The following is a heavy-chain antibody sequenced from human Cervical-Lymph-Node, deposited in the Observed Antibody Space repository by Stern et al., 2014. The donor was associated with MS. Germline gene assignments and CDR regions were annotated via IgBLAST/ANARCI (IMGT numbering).Heavy chain of an antibody. CDR2: IPPNMAGT. V-gene: IGHV1-2*07. CDR1: GYTFTGYS. D-gene: IGHD5-12*01. Sequence: QVQLVQSGAEVKKPGASVKVSCKASGYTFTGYSIHWVRQAPGQGLQWMGWIPPNMAGTNYAHQFQGRLTMTRDTTIDTAYMELSGLKSDDTAVYFCARGVTEGYTGDRRQSYWYFDLWGRGTLVAVSS. CDR3: ARGVTEGYTGDRRQSYWYFDL. J-gene: IGHJ2*01.